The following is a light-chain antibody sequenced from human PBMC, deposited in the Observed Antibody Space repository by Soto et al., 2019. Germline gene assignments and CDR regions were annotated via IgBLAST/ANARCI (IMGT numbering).Light chain of an antibody. Sequence: QSALTQPASVSGSPGQSITISCTGTSSNIGSYNLVSWFQQHPGKAPKLIIYEGSKRPSGDSNRFSGSKSGNTASLTISGLQSEDEADYYCCSYAGSTTYVFGTGTKLTVL. CDR2: EGS. V-gene: IGLV2-23*01. CDR3: CSYAGSTTYV. CDR1: SSNIGSYNL. J-gene: IGLJ1*01.